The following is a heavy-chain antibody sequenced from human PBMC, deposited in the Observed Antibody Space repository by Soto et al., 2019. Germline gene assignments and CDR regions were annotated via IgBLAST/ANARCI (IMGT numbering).Heavy chain of an antibody. Sequence: PGESLKISCKGSGYSFTSYWISWVRQMPGKGLEWMGRIDPSDSYTNYSPSFQGHVTISADKSISTAYLQWSSLKASDTAMYYCARVATNYYDSSGYYQGAFDIWVQGTMVTVSS. CDR3: ARVATNYYDSSGYYQGAFDI. V-gene: IGHV5-10-1*01. J-gene: IGHJ3*02. CDR2: IDPSDSYT. CDR1: GYSFTSYW. D-gene: IGHD3-22*01.